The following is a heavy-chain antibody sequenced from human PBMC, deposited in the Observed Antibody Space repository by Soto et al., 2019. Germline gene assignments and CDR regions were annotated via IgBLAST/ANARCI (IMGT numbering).Heavy chain of an antibody. CDR3: ARVGRGFCSSTRCYTDGFDL. V-gene: IGHV3-48*02. D-gene: IGHD2-2*01. CDR1: GFTFSLYP. CDR2: ISPSNSTI. J-gene: IGHJ3*01. Sequence: QLVESGGGLVQPGGSLRLSCAASGFTFSLYPVNWVRQAPGKGLEWLSYISPSNSTIYYADSVKGRFTISRDKAKNSLDLQMNGLRDDDTAVYYCARVGRGFCSSTRCYTDGFDLWGQGTVVTVST.